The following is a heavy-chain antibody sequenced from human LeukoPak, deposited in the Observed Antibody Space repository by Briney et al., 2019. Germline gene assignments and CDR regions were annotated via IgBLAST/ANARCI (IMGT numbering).Heavy chain of an antibody. CDR3: ARLDYYGSGVFDI. J-gene: IGHJ3*02. Sequence: PSETLSLTCAVSGGSISSGGYSWSWIRQPPGKGLEWIGYIYHSGSTYYNPSLKSRVTISVDRSKNQFSLKLSSVTVADTAVYYCARLDYYGSGVFDIWGQGTMVTVSS. D-gene: IGHD3-10*01. CDR1: GGSISSGGYS. V-gene: IGHV4-30-2*01. CDR2: IYHSGST.